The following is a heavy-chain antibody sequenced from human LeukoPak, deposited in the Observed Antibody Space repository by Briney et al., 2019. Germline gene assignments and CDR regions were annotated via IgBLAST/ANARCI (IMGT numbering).Heavy chain of an antibody. J-gene: IGHJ4*02. CDR3: AREVSGGYSDY. Sequence: GGFLRLSCAASGFTVSSNYMSWVRQAPGKGLEWVSVIYSGGSTYYADSVKGRFTISRDNSKNTLYLQMNSLRAEDTAVYYCAREVSGGYSDYWGQGTLVTVSS. CDR2: IYSGGST. D-gene: IGHD5-24*01. CDR1: GFTVSSNY. V-gene: IGHV3-66*02.